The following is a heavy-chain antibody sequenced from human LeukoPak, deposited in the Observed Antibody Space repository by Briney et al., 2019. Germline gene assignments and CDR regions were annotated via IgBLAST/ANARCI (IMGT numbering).Heavy chain of an antibody. CDR2: ISSSSSTV. CDR3: SRGNRGSSSGDYSQSFYYYGMDV. D-gene: IGHD4-17*01. Sequence: SGGSLRLSCAASGFTFRSYWMTWVRQAPGKGLEWVSYISSSSSTVYYADSVKGRFTISRDNSKNTLYLQMNSLRAEDTAVYYCSRGNRGSSSGDYSQSFYYYGMDVWGQGTTVTVSS. J-gene: IGHJ6*02. CDR1: GFTFRSYW. V-gene: IGHV3-48*01.